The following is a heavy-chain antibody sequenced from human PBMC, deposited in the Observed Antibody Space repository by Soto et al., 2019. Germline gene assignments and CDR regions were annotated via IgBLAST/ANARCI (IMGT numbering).Heavy chain of an antibody. CDR1: GFTFSSYG. CDR3: AKAQWRGGYYYYYYGMDV. V-gene: IGHV3-30*18. CDR2: ISYDGSNK. Sequence: PGGSLRLSCAASGFTFSSYGMHWVRQAPGKGLEWVAVISYDGSNKYYADSVKGRFTISRDNSKNTLYLQMNSLRAEDTAVYYCAKAQWRGGYYYYYYGMDVWGQGTTVTVSS. J-gene: IGHJ6*02. D-gene: IGHD6-19*01.